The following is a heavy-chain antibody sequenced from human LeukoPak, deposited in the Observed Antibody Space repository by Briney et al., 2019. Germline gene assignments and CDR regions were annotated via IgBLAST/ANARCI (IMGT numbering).Heavy chain of an antibody. D-gene: IGHD2-15*01. Sequence: ASVKVSCKASGYTFTGHYMHWVRQAPGQGLEWMGWINPNSGVTNYAQKFQGRVTMTRDTSISTAYMELSRLISDDTAAYYCARGTTRVGYCSGGSCYNSGFDIWGQGTMVTVSS. CDR3: ARGTTRVGYCSGGSCYNSGFDI. V-gene: IGHV1-2*02. J-gene: IGHJ3*02. CDR2: INPNSGVT. CDR1: GYTFTGHY.